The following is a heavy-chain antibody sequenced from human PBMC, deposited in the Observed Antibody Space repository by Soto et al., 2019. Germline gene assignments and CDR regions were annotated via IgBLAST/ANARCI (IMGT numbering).Heavy chain of an antibody. V-gene: IGHV6-1*01. CDR1: GDSXSSXIAX. CDR2: TYYRSRWYN. CDR3: ARDHVGSPGDY. J-gene: IGHJ4*02. D-gene: IGHD1-26*01. Sequence: QTLXLXXXISGDSXSSXIAXXXXXRQSPSRGLEWLGRTYYRSRWYNEYAVSVKSRITINPDTSKNQFSLQLNSVTPEDTAVYYCARDHVGSPGDYWGQGTLVTVSS.